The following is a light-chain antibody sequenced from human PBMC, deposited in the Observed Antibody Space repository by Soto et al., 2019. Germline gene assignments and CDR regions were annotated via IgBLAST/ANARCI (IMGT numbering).Light chain of an antibody. CDR2: GNT. V-gene: IGLV1-40*01. Sequence: QSVLTQPPSVSGAPGQRVTLSCTGSSSNIGPGYDVHWYQQLPGTAPKLLIYGNTNRPSGVPDRFSGSKSGTSGTLDITGLQTGDEADYYCATWDGSLPGEVFGGGTKVTVL. CDR1: SSNIGPGYD. J-gene: IGLJ2*01. CDR3: ATWDGSLPGEV.